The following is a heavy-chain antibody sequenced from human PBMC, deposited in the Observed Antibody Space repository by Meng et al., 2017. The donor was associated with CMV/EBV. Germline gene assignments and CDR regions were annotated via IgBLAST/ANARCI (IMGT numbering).Heavy chain of an antibody. V-gene: IGHV1-2*02. CDR2: INPNSGGT. D-gene: IGHD5-24*01. Sequence: ASVKVSCKASGYTFTGYYMHWERQAPGQGLEWMGWINPNSGGTNYAQKFQSRVTMTRDTSISTAYTELSRLRSYDTAVYYCARDGKRWLQISRGAFDIWGQGTMVTVSS. CDR3: ARDGKRWLQISRGAFDI. J-gene: IGHJ3*02. CDR1: GYTFTGYY.